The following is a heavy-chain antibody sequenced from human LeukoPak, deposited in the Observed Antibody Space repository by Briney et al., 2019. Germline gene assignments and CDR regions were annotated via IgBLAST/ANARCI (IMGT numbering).Heavy chain of an antibody. CDR1: GYTFTDYL. Sequence: GASVKVSCKASGYTFTDYLMHWVRQAPGQGPEWMGRINPNSGGTRYAQKFRGRVIMTRDTSITTLYMELSSLRSDDTAVYYCARDREFCDSNCYSGWFASWGQGTLVTVSS. V-gene: IGHV1-2*06. CDR3: ARDREFCDSNCYSGWFAS. CDR2: INPNSGGT. J-gene: IGHJ5*01. D-gene: IGHD3-22*01.